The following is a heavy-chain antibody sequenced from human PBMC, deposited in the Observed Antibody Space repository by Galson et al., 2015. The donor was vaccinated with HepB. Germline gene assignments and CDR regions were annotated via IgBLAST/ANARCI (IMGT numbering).Heavy chain of an antibody. Sequence: SEKVSCKASSYTFTSYGISWVRQAPGQGLEWMGWISAYNGNTNYAQKLQGRVTMTTDTSTSTAYMELRSLRSDDTAVYYCARDTDIVVVPAAPDYWGQGTLVTVSS. J-gene: IGHJ4*02. CDR1: SYTFTSYG. D-gene: IGHD2-2*01. V-gene: IGHV1-18*01. CDR2: ISAYNGNT. CDR3: ARDTDIVVVPAAPDY.